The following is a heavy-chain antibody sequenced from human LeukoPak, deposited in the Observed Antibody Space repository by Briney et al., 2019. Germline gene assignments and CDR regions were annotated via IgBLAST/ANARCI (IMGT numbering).Heavy chain of an antibody. CDR3: AKADYYDSSGAFDI. J-gene: IGHJ3*02. CDR1: GFTFSSYG. V-gene: IGHV3-30*18. CDR2: ISYDGSNK. Sequence: GGSLRLSCAASGFTFSSYGMHWVRQAPGKGLEWEAVISYDGSNKYYADSVKGRFTISRDNSKNTLYLQMNSLRAEDTAVYYCAKADYYDSSGAFDIWGQGTTVTVSS. D-gene: IGHD3-22*01.